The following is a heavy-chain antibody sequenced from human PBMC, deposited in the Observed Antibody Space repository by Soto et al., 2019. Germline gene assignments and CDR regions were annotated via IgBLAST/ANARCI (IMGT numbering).Heavy chain of an antibody. J-gene: IGHJ4*02. CDR3: ARLAYSHYST. CDR1: GGSIKVGGYY. D-gene: IGHD5-12*01. Sequence: PSETLSLTCTVSGGSIKVGGYYWGWIRQPPGKGLEWVATISYSGTTYYNPSLKSRLTISLDTSRNQFSLDLTSVTAADTAVYYCARLAYSHYSTWGQGTMVTVSS. V-gene: IGHV4-39*01. CDR2: ISYSGTT.